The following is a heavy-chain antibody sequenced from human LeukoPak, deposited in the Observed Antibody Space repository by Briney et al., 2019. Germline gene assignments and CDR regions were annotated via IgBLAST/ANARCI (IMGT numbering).Heavy chain of an antibody. CDR2: IHPSGSP. Sequence: SETLSLTCAIYDASFSGYYWSWIRQPPGKGLEWIGEIHPSGSPSYNPSLESRTIISVDASKNQFSLILNSVTAADTALYFRSRGGDASKAGKYWGQGALVTVSS. J-gene: IGHJ4*02. V-gene: IGHV4-34*01. CDR1: DASFSGYY. D-gene: IGHD3-10*01. CDR3: SRGGDASKAGKY.